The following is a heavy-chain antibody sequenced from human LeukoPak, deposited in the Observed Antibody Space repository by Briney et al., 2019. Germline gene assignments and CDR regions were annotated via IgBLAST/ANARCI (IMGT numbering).Heavy chain of an antibody. D-gene: IGHD2-2*01. CDR1: GGSISSYY. CDR3: ARQQRYCSSTSCYSVWFDP. J-gene: IGHJ5*02. CDR2: IYYSGST. Sequence: PSETLSFTCTVSGGSISSYYWSWIRQPPGKGLEWLGYIYYSGSTNYNPSLKSRVTISVDTSKNQFSLKLSSVTAADTAVYYCARQQRYCSSTSCYSVWFDPWGQGTLVTVSS. V-gene: IGHV4-59*08.